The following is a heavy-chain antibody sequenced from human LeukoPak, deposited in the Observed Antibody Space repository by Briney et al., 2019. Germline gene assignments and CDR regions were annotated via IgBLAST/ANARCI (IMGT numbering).Heavy chain of an antibody. V-gene: IGHV4-30-4*01. CDR2: MYYSGST. D-gene: IGHD3-22*01. CDR1: GGSISSGDYY. J-gene: IGHJ5*02. CDR3: ARPYYYDSRIDP. Sequence: PQTLSLTCTVSGGSISSGDYYWSWIRQPPGKGLEWIAYMYYSGSTYYNPSLKSRVTMSADTSKNQLSLKLSSVTAADTAVYYCARPYYYDSRIDPWGQGILVTVSS.